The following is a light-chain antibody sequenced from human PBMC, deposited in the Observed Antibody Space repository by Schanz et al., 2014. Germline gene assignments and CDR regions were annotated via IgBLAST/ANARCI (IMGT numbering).Light chain of an antibody. CDR3: QQYDNLPIT. J-gene: IGKJ5*01. Sequence: DIQMTQSPSSLSASVGDRVTITCRASQVISNYLAWYQQKPGKVPNVLIYAASTLQSGVPSRFSGSGSGTDFTLTISSLQPEDVATYYCQQYDNLPITFGQGTRLEIK. V-gene: IGKV1-27*01. CDR1: QVISNY. CDR2: AAS.